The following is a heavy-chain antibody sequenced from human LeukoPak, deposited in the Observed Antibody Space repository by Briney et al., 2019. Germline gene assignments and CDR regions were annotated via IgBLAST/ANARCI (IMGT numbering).Heavy chain of an antibody. J-gene: IGHJ4*02. Sequence: RASVKVSCKASGYTFTSYAMHWVRQAPGQRLEWMGWINAGNGNTKYSQKFQGRVTITRDTSASTAYMELSSLRSEDTAVYYCARVGARLQFDYWGQGTLVTVSS. V-gene: IGHV1-3*01. D-gene: IGHD1-26*01. CDR3: ARVGARLQFDY. CDR2: INAGNGNT. CDR1: GYTFTSYA.